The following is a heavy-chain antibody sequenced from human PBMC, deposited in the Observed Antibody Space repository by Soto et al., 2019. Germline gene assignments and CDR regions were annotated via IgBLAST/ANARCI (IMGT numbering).Heavy chain of an antibody. D-gene: IGHD4-4*01. CDR1: GFTFSAYG. V-gene: IGHV3-33*01. Sequence: QVQLVESGGGVVQSGRSLRLSCAASGFTFSAYGMHWVRQAPGKGLEWLALIWADGSNQNYADSVRGRLAISRDSSKNTLYLQMISLRVEDTAVYYCARDGSHYDIDYWGQGTLVTVSS. CDR2: IWADGSNQ. CDR3: ARDGSHYDIDY. J-gene: IGHJ4*02.